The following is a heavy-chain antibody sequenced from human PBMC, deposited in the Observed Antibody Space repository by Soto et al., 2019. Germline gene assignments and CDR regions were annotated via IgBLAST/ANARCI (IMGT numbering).Heavy chain of an antibody. J-gene: IGHJ4*02. CDR1: GYTFTGYY. Sequence: VASVKVSCKASGYTFTGYYMHWVRQAPGQGLEWMGWINPNSGGTNYAQKFQGRVTMTRDTSISTAYMELSRLRSDDTAVYYCARSEDIVVVPAAIGYWGQGTLVTVSS. CDR2: INPNSGGT. V-gene: IGHV1-2*02. D-gene: IGHD2-2*01. CDR3: ARSEDIVVVPAAIGY.